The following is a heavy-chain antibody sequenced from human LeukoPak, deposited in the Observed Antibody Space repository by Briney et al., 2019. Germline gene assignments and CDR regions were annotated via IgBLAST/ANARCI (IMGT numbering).Heavy chain of an antibody. CDR3: ARDPAYDFWSGYYNDYYHYYGMDV. Sequence: GGSLRLSCAASGFTFSSYSMNWVRQAPGKGLEWVSSISSSSYIYYADSVKGRFTISRDNAKNSLYLQMNSLRAEDTAVYYCARDPAYDFWSGYYNDYYHYYGMDVWGQGTTVTVSS. J-gene: IGHJ6*02. CDR2: ISSSSYI. V-gene: IGHV3-21*01. CDR1: GFTFSSYS. D-gene: IGHD3-3*01.